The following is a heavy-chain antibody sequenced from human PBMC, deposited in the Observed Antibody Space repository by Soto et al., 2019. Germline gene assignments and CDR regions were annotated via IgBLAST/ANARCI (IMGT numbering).Heavy chain of an antibody. CDR3: ARAALVGYGPEYDAFDI. D-gene: IGHD5-12*01. V-gene: IGHV3-33*01. CDR2: IRNDGSNS. CDR1: GFTFNNYG. J-gene: IGHJ3*02. Sequence: PGGSLRLSCAASGFTFNNYGMHWVRQAPGKGLEWVAVIRNDGSNSYYADSVKGRFTISRDNAKNSLYLQMNSLRAEDTAVYYCARAALVGYGPEYDAFDIWGQGTMVTVSS.